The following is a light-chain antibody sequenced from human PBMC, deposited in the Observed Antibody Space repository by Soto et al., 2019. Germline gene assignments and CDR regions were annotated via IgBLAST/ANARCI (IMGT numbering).Light chain of an antibody. Sequence: DIQLTQSPSSLSASPVERVSITCRASQGIRNDLGGYQQKPGKAPKRLIYAASSLQSGGPPRFSGSGSGTEFTLTISSLQPEDSATYYCLQHNSYPLTFGQGTKVDIK. V-gene: IGKV1-17*01. J-gene: IGKJ1*01. CDR3: LQHNSYPLT. CDR2: AAS. CDR1: QGIRND.